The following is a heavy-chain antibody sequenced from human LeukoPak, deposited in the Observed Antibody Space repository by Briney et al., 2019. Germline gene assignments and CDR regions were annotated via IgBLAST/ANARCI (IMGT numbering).Heavy chain of an antibody. J-gene: IGHJ6*04. CDR3: AKDHQLEGPYYYYGMDV. CDR2: ISYDGSNK. V-gene: IGHV3-30*18. Sequence: PGGSLRLSCAASGFTFSSYGMHWVRQAPGKGLEWVAVISYDGSNKYYADSVKGRFTISRDNSKNTLYLQMNSLRAEDTAVYYCAKDHQLEGPYYYYGMDVWGKGTTVTVSS. CDR1: GFTFSSYG. D-gene: IGHD1-1*01.